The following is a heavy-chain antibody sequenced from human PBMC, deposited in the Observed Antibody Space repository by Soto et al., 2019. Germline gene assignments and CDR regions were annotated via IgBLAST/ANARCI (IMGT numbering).Heavy chain of an antibody. CDR2: ISAHNGNT. CDR1: GYAFTTYG. CDR3: ARGRYGDY. J-gene: IGHJ4*02. Sequence: QVHLVQSGAEVKKPGASVKVSCKGSGYAFTTYGITWVRQAPGQGLEWMGWISAHNGNTNHAQKLQGRVTVTRDTSTSTAYMERGSLRSDDTDVYYCARGRYGDYWGQGALVTVSS. D-gene: IGHD1-1*01. V-gene: IGHV1-18*01.